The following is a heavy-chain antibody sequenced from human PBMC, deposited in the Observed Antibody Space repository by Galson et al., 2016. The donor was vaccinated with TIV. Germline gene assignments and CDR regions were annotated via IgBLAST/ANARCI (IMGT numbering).Heavy chain of an antibody. Sequence: LRLSCAASGFTFNNYGLNWVRQAPGKGLEWASGISGSGGITYLADSVKGRFTISRDNSKDTLYLHMNSLRAEDTAVYFCARRKNYGGDAFDLWGQGTMVTVSS. CDR2: ISGSGGIT. V-gene: IGHV3-23*01. CDR1: GFTFNNYG. J-gene: IGHJ3*01. D-gene: IGHD4-23*01. CDR3: ARRKNYGGDAFDL.